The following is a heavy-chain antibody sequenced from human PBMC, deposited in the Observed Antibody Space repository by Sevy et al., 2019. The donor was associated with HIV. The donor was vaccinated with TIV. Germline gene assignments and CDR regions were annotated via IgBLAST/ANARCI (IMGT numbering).Heavy chain of an antibody. CDR3: VIPEYYDDVWGSDERPSFDY. J-gene: IGHJ4*02. V-gene: IGHV3-64D*06. Sequence: GGSLRLSCSASGFAFSSKTLLWVRQAPGQGLEFVSAVSSNGGSTYYANSVKGRFTISRDSSKNTLYLQMSSLRTEDTAGYYCVIPEYYDDVWGSDERPSFDYWGQGTLVTVSS. D-gene: IGHD3-16*01. CDR2: VSSNGGST. CDR1: GFAFSSKT.